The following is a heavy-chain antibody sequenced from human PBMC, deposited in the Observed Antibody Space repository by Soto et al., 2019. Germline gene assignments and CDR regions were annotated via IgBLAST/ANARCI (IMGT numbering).Heavy chain of an antibody. CDR2: ISYDGSNK. V-gene: IGHV3-30*03. Sequence: GGSLRLSCAASGFTFSSYGMHWVRQAPGKGLEWVAVISYDGSNKYYADSVKGRFTISRDNSKNTLYLQMNSLRTEDTAVYYCARDRMVIGMDVWGQGTTVTVSS. D-gene: IGHD3-10*01. J-gene: IGHJ6*02. CDR1: GFTFSSYG. CDR3: ARDRMVIGMDV.